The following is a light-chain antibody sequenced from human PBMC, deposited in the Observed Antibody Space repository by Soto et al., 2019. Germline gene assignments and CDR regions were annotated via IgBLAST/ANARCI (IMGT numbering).Light chain of an antibody. CDR3: SSYTSSSTIYV. CDR1: SSDVGGYNY. J-gene: IGLJ1*01. CDR2: DVS. V-gene: IGLV2-14*01. Sequence: QSALTQPASVSGSPGQSIPISCTGTSSDVGGYNYVSWYKQHPGKAPKLMIYDVSNRPSGVSNRFSGSKSGNTASLTISGLQAEDEADYYCSSYTSSSTIYVFGTGTKVTVL.